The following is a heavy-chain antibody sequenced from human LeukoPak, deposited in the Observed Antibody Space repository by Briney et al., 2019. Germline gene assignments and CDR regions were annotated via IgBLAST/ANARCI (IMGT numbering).Heavy chain of an antibody. D-gene: IGHD2-2*01. CDR3: ASQYLGYCSSTSCYASPHYYYSYGMDV. J-gene: IGHJ6*04. CDR2: IIPIFGTA. CDR1: GGTFSSYA. Sequence: SVKVSCKASGGTFSSYAISWVRQAPGQGLEWMGGIIPIFGTANYAQKFQGRVTITADESTSTAYMELSSLRSEDTAVYYCASQYLGYCSSTSCYASPHYYYSYGMDVWGKGTTVTVSS. V-gene: IGHV1-69*13.